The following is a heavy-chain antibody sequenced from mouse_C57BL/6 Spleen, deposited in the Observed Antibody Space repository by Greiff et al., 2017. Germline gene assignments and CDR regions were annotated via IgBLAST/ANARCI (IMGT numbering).Heavy chain of an antibody. Sequence: QVQLKQPGAELVKPGASVKMSCKASGYTFTSYWITWVKQRPGQGLEWIGDIYPGSGSTNYNEKFKSKATLTVDTSSSTAYMQLSSLTSEDSAVYYCARGNNYFDYWGQCTTLTVSS. CDR3: ARGNNYFDY. V-gene: IGHV1-55*01. CDR1: GYTFTSYW. J-gene: IGHJ2*01. CDR2: IYPGSGST.